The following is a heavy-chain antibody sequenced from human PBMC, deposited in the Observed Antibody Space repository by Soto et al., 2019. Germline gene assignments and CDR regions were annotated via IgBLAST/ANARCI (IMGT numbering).Heavy chain of an antibody. V-gene: IGHV3-53*01. CDR2: IYSGGST. CDR3: ARDRGVTATIDAFDI. J-gene: IGHJ3*02. CDR1: GFTVSSNY. Sequence: EVQLVESGGGLIQPGGSLRLSCAASGFTVSSNYMSWVRQAPGKGLEWVSVIYSGGSTYYADSVKGRFTISRDNSKNTLYLQMNSLRAEDTAVYYCARDRGVTATIDAFDIWGQGTMVTVSS. D-gene: IGHD2-21*02.